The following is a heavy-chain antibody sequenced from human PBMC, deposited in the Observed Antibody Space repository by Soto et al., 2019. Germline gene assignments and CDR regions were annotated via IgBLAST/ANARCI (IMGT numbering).Heavy chain of an antibody. J-gene: IGHJ3*02. CDR2: ISYDGSNK. CDR1: GFTFSSYA. V-gene: IGHV3-30-3*01. Sequence: QVQLVESGGGVVQPGRSLRLSCAASGFTFSSYAMHWVRQAPGKGLEWVAVISYDGSNKYYADSVKGRFTISRDNSKNTLYLQMNSLRAEDTAVYYCAREQYGGSYFGFDIWGQGTMVTVSS. D-gene: IGHD1-26*01. CDR3: AREQYGGSYFGFDI.